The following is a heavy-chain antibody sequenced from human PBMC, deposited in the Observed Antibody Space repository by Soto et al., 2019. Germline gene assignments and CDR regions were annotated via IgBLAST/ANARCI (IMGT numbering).Heavy chain of an antibody. CDR2: IYDSESA. V-gene: IGHV4-31*03. D-gene: IGHD6-6*01. CDR1: GESISSGGYY. J-gene: IGHJ4*02. CDR3: ARAFSSSSAVDY. Sequence: SSETLSLTCTVSGESISSGGYYWSWIRHHPGKGLEWIGYIYDSESAYYNPSLKSRVTISMDTSKNQFAMRLSSVTAADTAVYFCARAFSSSSAVDYWGQGTLVTVSS.